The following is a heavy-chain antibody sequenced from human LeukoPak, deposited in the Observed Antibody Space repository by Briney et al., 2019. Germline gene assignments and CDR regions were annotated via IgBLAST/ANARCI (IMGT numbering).Heavy chain of an antibody. CDR1: GGSFSGYY. Sequence: PSETLSLTCAVYGGSFSGYYWSWIRQPPGKGLEWIGEINHSGSTNYNPPLKSRVTISVDKSKNQFYLKLSSVTAADTAVYYCARGGYCGGDCYLDYWGQGTLVTVSS. D-gene: IGHD2-21*02. J-gene: IGHJ4*02. CDR3: ARGGYCGGDCYLDY. V-gene: IGHV4-34*01. CDR2: INHSGST.